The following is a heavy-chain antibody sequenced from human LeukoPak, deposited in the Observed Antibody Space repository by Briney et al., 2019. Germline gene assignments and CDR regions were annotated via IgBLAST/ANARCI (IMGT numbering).Heavy chain of an antibody. CDR2: IKQDGSEN. D-gene: IGHD6-13*01. J-gene: IGHJ4*02. CDR1: GFTFSSYW. CDR3: ARTGIAPAGASFDY. V-gene: IGHV3-7*04. Sequence: WGSLRLSCAASGFTFSSYWMSWVRQAPGKGLEWVANIKQDGSENYYVDSVKGRFTISRDNAKNSLYLQMNSLRAEDTAVYYCARTGIAPAGASFDYWGQGTLVTV.